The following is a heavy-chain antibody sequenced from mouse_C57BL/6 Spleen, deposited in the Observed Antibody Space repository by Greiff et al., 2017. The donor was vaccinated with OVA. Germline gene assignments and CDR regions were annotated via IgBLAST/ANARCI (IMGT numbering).Heavy chain of an antibody. Sequence: EVQLQQSGAELVKPGASVKLSCTASGFTITDYSMHWVKQRPEQGLEWIGSIDPGDGDTKYAPKFQGKAPLTADTSSNTAYLPLSSLTSADTDVYYCASRDDAMDDWGQGTSVTVSS. CDR2: IDPGDGDT. CDR1: GFTITDYS. V-gene: IGHV14-2*01. J-gene: IGHJ4*01. CDR3: ASRDDAMDD.